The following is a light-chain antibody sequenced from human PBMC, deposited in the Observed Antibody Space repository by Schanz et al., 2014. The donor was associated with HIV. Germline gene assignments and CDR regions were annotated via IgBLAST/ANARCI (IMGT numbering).Light chain of an antibody. V-gene: IGKV1-33*01. CDR1: QDIDNY. CDR2: DAS. Sequence: DIQMTQSPSSLSASVGDRVTITCQASQDIDNYLNWYQQKPGKAPKLLIYDASNLETGVPSRFSGSGSGTDFTFTISSLQPEDIATYYCQQYDNLGLTFGGGTKVEFK. J-gene: IGKJ4*01. CDR3: QQYDNLGLT.